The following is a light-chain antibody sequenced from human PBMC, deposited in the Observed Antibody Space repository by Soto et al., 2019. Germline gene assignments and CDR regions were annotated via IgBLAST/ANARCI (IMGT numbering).Light chain of an antibody. CDR1: NSNLGAGYD. Sequence: QSVLTQPPSVSGAPGQRVTISCTGNNSNLGAGYDVHWYQQLPGAAPKLVVFGNRNRPSGVPERFPGSKSGTSASLAITGLQAEDEADYYCQAYDYSLTAFVFGGGTKLTVL. V-gene: IGLV1-40*01. J-gene: IGLJ3*02. CDR3: QAYDYSLTAFV. CDR2: GNR.